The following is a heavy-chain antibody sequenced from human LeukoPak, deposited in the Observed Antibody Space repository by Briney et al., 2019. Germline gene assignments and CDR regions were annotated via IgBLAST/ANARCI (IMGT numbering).Heavy chain of an antibody. J-gene: IGHJ4*02. CDR2: IRSKAYGGTT. CDR3: TRDRGYNWNDLPIDY. V-gene: IGHV3-49*04. Sequence: GGSLRLSCTASGFTFGDYAMGWVRQAPGKGLEWVGFIRSKAYGGTTEYAASVKGRFTISRDDSKSIAYLQMNSLKTEDTAVYYCTRDRGYNWNDLPIDYWGQGTLVTVSS. CDR1: GFTFGDYA. D-gene: IGHD1-1*01.